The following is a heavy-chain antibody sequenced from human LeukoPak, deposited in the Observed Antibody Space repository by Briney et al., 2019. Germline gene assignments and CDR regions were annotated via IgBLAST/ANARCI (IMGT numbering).Heavy chain of an antibody. Sequence: SETLSLTCTVSGGSISSSSYYWGWIRQPPGKGLEWIGSIYYSGSTYYNPSLKSRVTISVDTSKNQFSLKLSSVTAADTAVYYCARGRYSGSRFDYWGQGTLVTVSS. CDR2: IYYSGST. CDR1: GGSISSSSYY. J-gene: IGHJ4*02. CDR3: ARGRYSGSRFDY. V-gene: IGHV4-39*01. D-gene: IGHD1-26*01.